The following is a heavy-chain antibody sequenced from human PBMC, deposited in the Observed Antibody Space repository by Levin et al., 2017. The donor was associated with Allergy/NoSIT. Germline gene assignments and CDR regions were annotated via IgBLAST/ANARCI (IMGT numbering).Heavy chain of an antibody. CDR1: GFTVSSTY. CDR3: WGYQGAFHI. D-gene: IGHD2-2*01. V-gene: IGHV3-53*01. CDR2: IKSGGST. Sequence: LSLTCAASGFTVSSTYMSWVRQAPGKGLEWVSVIKSGGSTYYADSVKGRFTISRDNSKNTLYLQMNSLRAEDTAVYYCWGYQGAFHIWGQGTMVTVSS. J-gene: IGHJ3*02.